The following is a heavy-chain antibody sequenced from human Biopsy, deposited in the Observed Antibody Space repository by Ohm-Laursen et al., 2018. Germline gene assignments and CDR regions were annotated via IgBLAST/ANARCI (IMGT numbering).Heavy chain of an antibody. J-gene: IGHJ6*02. Sequence: SDTLSLTCAVYGESFNGYYWSWIRQTPGKGLEWIGEINHSGRTNYNPSLKSRVTISVDTSKNQFSLKVRLVTAADTAVYYCVRGVDYYDPYHYYALDAWGQGTTVTVSS. V-gene: IGHV4-34*01. D-gene: IGHD3-22*01. CDR3: VRGVDYYDPYHYYALDA. CDR2: INHSGRT. CDR1: GESFNGYY.